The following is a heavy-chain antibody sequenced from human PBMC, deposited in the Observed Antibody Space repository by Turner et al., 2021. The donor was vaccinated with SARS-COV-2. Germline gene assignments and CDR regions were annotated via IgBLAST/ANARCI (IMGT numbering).Heavy chain of an antibody. CDR2: ISSSSSFI. D-gene: IGHD6-19*01. CDR3: ARAEEHSREWLVPKIPFDI. CDR1: GFTFSSCA. J-gene: IGHJ3*02. V-gene: IGHV3-21*01. Sequence: EVPLVESGGGLVQPGGSLRLSCAASGFTFSSCAMNWVRQAPGKGLEWVSSISSSSSFIYYPDSVKGRFTISRDNAKNSLYLQMNSLRAEDTAVYYCARAEEHSREWLVPKIPFDIWGQGTMVTVSS.